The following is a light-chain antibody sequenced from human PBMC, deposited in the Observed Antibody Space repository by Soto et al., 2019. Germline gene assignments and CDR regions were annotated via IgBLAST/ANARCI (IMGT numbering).Light chain of an antibody. CDR1: QGISRW. V-gene: IGKV1-12*01. Sequence: DIQMTQLPSSMSASVGDRVTITCRASQGISRWLAWYHQKPGKAPNLLIYSASTLHSEVPSRFSGSGSGTDFTLTISSLQPEDFGTYYCQQANSFPLTFGPGTKVDMK. J-gene: IGKJ3*01. CDR2: SAS. CDR3: QQANSFPLT.